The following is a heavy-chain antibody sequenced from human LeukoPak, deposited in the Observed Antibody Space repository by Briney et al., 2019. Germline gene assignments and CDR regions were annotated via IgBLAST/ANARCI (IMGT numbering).Heavy chain of an antibody. CDR3: ARDVSRYCSGGSCYESAWNWFDP. CDR2: IGSSSSYI. D-gene: IGHD2-15*01. V-gene: IGHV3-21*01. CDR1: GFTFSSYS. Sequence: PGGSLRLSCAASGFTFSSYSMNWVRQAPGKGLEWVSSIGSSSSYIYYADSVKGRFTISRDNAKNSLYLQMNSLRAEDTAVYYCARDVSRYCSGGSCYESAWNWFDPWGQGTLVTVSS. J-gene: IGHJ5*02.